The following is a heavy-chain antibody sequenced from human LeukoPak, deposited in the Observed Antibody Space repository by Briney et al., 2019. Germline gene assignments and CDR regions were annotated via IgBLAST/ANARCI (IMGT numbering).Heavy chain of an antibody. J-gene: IGHJ6*02. D-gene: IGHD1-26*01. V-gene: IGHV3-33*07. CDR1: GFTFSAYA. CDR2: IWYDGSNK. CDR3: ARGKNSGSYPYGMDV. Sequence: GGSLRLSCEASGFTFSAYAMTWVRQAPGKGLAWVAVIWYDGSNKYYADSVKGRFTISRDNSKNTLYLQMNSLRAEDTAVYYCARGKNSGSYPYGMDVWGQGTTVTVSS.